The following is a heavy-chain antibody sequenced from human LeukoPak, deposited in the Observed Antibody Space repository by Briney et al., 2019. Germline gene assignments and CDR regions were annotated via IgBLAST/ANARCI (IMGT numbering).Heavy chain of an antibody. J-gene: IGHJ3*02. V-gene: IGHV4-39*07. Sequence: SETLSLTCAVSGGSLITANFFWGWIRQPPGKGLEWIGSVYYSGKTYYNPSLKSRVSISVDTSKNQFSLRLTSVTAADTAVYYCAREASGGYDTLNGYFNSGFDIWGQGTTVTASS. D-gene: IGHD3-9*01. CDR3: AREASGGYDTLNGYFNSGFDI. CDR2: VYYSGKT. CDR1: GGSLITANFF.